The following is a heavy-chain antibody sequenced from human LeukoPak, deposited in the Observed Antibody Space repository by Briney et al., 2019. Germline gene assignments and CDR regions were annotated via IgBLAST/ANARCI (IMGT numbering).Heavy chain of an antibody. J-gene: IGHJ4*02. V-gene: IGHV3-30*18. CDR1: GLTFSDYG. Sequence: QPGRSLRLSCAASGLTFSDYGMHWVRQAPGKGLEWVAVISWDGTAQHYVDSVKGRFTISRDNSKNTLYLQMTGLRAEDTAVYYCAKEKDYHVSGSYDFWGQGTLVTVSS. D-gene: IGHD3-10*01. CDR3: AKEKDYHVSGSYDF. CDR2: ISWDGTAQ.